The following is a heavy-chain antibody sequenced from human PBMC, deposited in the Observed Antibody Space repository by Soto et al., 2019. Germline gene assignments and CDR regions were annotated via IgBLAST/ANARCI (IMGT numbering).Heavy chain of an antibody. CDR2: IIPIFGTA. Sequence: QVQLVQSGAEVKKPGSSVKVSCKASGGTFSSYAISWVRQAPGQGLEWMGGIIPIFGTANYAQKFQGRGRLTADESTSTAYMELSSLRSEDTAVYYCARLSSTDYYYDSSGYYYALGAFDIWGQGTMVTVSS. D-gene: IGHD3-22*01. CDR1: GGTFSSYA. V-gene: IGHV1-69*01. CDR3: ARLSSTDYYYDSSGYYYALGAFDI. J-gene: IGHJ3*02.